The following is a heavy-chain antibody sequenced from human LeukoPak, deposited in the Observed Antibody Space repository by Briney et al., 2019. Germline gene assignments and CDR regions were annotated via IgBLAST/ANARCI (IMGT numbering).Heavy chain of an antibody. CDR2: ISSNGVST. CDR3: AKDINPWLLTGEFDF. J-gene: IGHJ4*02. Sequence: AGGSLRLSCAASGFTFGGYAMSWARQAPGKGLEWVSTISSNGVSTDYADAVKGRFSISRDNSKNTLYLQMNSLRAEDTALYYCAKDINPWLLTGEFDFWGQGILVTVSS. D-gene: IGHD2-15*01. CDR1: GFTFGGYA. V-gene: IGHV3-23*01.